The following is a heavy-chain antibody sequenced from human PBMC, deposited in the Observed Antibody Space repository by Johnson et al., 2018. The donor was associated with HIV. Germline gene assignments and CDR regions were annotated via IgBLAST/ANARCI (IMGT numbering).Heavy chain of an antibody. Sequence: QVQLVESGGGVVQPGRSLRLSCAASGFTFNPYGIHWVRRAPGKGLEWVAVISYDGSNKYYADSVKGRFTISRDNSKDTLYLQMHGLRPEDTALYYCARDPPYGGNPSAFDVWGQGTMVTVSS. J-gene: IGHJ3*01. CDR3: ARDPPYGGNPSAFDV. D-gene: IGHD4-23*01. V-gene: IGHV3-30*03. CDR2: ISYDGSNK. CDR1: GFTFNPYG.